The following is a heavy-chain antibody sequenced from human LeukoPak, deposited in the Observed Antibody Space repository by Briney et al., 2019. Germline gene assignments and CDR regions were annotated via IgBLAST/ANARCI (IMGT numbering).Heavy chain of an antibody. CDR1: GFTFSSYE. J-gene: IGHJ4*02. V-gene: IGHV3-48*03. CDR3: ARVQTTVTTLDY. D-gene: IGHD4-17*01. Sequence: QPGGSLRLSCAASGFTFSSYEMNWVRQAPGKGLEWVSYISSSGSTRYYADSVKGRFTISRDNAKNSLYLQMNSLRAEDTAVYYCARVQTTVTTLDYWGQGTLVTASS. CDR2: ISSSGSTR.